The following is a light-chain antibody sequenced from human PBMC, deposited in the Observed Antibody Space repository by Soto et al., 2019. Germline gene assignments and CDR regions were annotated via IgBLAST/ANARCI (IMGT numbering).Light chain of an antibody. J-gene: IGLJ1*01. CDR1: SSDVGGHDY. Sequence: QSVLTQPRSVSGSPAQSVTISCTGTSSDVGGHDYVSWYQQHPGKAPKLMIYDVTKRPSGVPDRFSGSKSGNTASLAISGLQAEDEADFYCCSYAGSYTFVFGTGTKVTVL. V-gene: IGLV2-11*01. CDR2: DVT. CDR3: CSYAGSYTFV.